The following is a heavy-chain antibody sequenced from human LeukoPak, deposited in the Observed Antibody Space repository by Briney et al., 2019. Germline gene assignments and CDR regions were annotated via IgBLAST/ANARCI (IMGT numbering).Heavy chain of an antibody. V-gene: IGHV3-23*01. Sequence: GGSLRLSCAASGFTFSSYAMNWVRQAPGKGLEWVSSTRGSGDNTNYADSVKGWFTISRDNPENTLYLQMNSLRAEDTAVYYCARARGSSSWYYFDYWGQGTLVTVSS. J-gene: IGHJ4*02. CDR1: GFTFSSYA. CDR3: ARARGSSSWYYFDY. D-gene: IGHD6-13*01. CDR2: TRGSGDNT.